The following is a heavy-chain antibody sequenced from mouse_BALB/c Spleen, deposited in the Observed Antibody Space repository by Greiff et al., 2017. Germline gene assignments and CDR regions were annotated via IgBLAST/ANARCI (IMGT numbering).Heavy chain of an antibody. CDR1: GYAFTNYL. D-gene: IGHD2-10*02. CDR3: ARRGYGSYLACFAY. V-gene: IGHV1-54*01. J-gene: IGHJ3*01. CDR2: INPGSGGT. Sequence: VQLQQSGAELVRPGPSVKVSCKASGYAFTNYLIEWVKQRPGQGLEWIGVINPGSGGTNYNEKFKGKATLTADKSSSTAYMQLSSLTSDDSAVYCCARRGYGSYLACFAYWGQGTLVTVSA.